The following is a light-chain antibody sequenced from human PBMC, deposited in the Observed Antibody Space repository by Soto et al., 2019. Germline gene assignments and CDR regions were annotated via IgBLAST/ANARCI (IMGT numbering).Light chain of an antibody. CDR1: QSLNTK. J-gene: IGKJ2*01. V-gene: IGKV3-15*01. CDR2: GAT. Sequence: VMTQSPATLSVSPGERATLSCRASQSLNTKLAWYQQKPGQAPRLLISGATARAPGIPARFSGSGSGTEFTLTISSLQSEDFAVYFCQQYNIWPYTFGQGTKV. CDR3: QQYNIWPYT.